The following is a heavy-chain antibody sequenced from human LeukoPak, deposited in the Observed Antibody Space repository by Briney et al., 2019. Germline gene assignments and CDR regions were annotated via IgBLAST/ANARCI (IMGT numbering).Heavy chain of an antibody. Sequence: SETLSLTCAVSAASISNYYWSWIRQAPGKGLEWIGYISTSGSTNYNPSLKRRVSISLDTSENRFSLNLNFATAADTAVYYCASPRSSYRYTFDYWGRGALVTVSS. D-gene: IGHD3-16*02. CDR1: AASISNYY. V-gene: IGHV4-4*09. CDR3: ASPRSSYRYTFDY. CDR2: ISTSGST. J-gene: IGHJ4*02.